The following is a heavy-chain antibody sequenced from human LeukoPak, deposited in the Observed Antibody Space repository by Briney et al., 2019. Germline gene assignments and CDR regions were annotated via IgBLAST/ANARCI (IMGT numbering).Heavy chain of an antibody. Sequence: PGGSLRLSCAASGFTFSSYAMHWVRQAPGKGLEWVAVISYDGSNKYYADSVKGRFTISRDNAKNSLYLQMNSLRAEDTAVYYCARGLGVVAALVAFDIWGQGTMVTVSS. CDR3: ARGLGVVAALVAFDI. V-gene: IGHV3-30-3*01. J-gene: IGHJ3*02. D-gene: IGHD2-15*01. CDR2: ISYDGSNK. CDR1: GFTFSSYA.